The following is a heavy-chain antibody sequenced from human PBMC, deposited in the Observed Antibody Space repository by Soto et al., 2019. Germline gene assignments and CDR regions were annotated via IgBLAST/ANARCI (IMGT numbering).Heavy chain of an antibody. V-gene: IGHV1-69*02. D-gene: IGHD3-22*01. CDR2: IIPILGIA. CDR1: GGTFSSYT. Sequence: SVKVCCKASGGTFSSYTISWVRQAPGQGLEWMGRIIPILGIANYAQKFQGRVTITADKSTSTAYMELSSLRSEDTAVYYCARAAQRTYYDSSGYWPQYYWGQGALVTVSS. CDR3: ARAAQRTYYDSSGYWPQYY. J-gene: IGHJ4*02.